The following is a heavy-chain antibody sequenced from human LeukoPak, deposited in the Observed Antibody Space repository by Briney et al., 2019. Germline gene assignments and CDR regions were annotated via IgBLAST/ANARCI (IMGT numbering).Heavy chain of an antibody. V-gene: IGHV4-59*08. Sequence: SLETLSLTCTVSGGSNSTYYWSWIRQPPGKGLEGIGYIHYSGTTNYNPSLKNRVTISLDTSKNQFSLNLSSVTAADTAVYYCARMGGYSGYATHWGQGTLVTVSS. J-gene: IGHJ4*02. CDR1: GGSNSTYY. CDR2: IHYSGTT. CDR3: ARMGGYSGYATH. D-gene: IGHD5-12*01.